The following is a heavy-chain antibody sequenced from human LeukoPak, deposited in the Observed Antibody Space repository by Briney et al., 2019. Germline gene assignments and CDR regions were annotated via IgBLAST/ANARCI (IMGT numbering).Heavy chain of an antibody. Sequence: PSETLSLTCTVSGGSISSSSYYWGWIRQPPGKGLEWIGEINHSGSTNYNPSLKSRVTISVDTSKNQFSLKLSSVTAADTAVYYCARARYSSGWYLFDYWGQGTLVTVSS. CDR2: INHSGST. V-gene: IGHV4-39*07. J-gene: IGHJ4*02. CDR3: ARARYSSGWYLFDY. D-gene: IGHD6-19*01. CDR1: GGSISSSSYY.